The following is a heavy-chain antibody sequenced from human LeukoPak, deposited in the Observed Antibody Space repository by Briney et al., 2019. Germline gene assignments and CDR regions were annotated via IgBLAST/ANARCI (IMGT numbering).Heavy chain of an antibody. D-gene: IGHD5-18*01. CDR3: ATYRQVMLPFEA. V-gene: IGHV3-NL1*01. CDR2: TFQGGGEI. CDR1: GFTFSSFG. Sequence: GGSLRLSCAASGFTFSSFGMNWVRQAPGKGLEWVSSTFQGGGEIHYADSVRGRFTISRDNSRSTLFLQMNSLRGEDTAIYYCATYRQVMLPFEAWGQGTLVTVSS. J-gene: IGHJ5*02.